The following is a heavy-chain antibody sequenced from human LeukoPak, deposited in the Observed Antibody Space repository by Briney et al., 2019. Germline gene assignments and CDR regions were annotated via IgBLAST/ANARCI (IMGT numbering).Heavy chain of an antibody. CDR2: ITPDGNAA. J-gene: IGHJ4*02. Sequence: PGGSLRLSCAASGFTFSGHWMHWVRQVPGKGPMAVSRITPDGNAAAYADSVKGRFTISRDNAKNTLYLEMNSLTAEDTALYHCTRSGYSNGYDYWGQGTLVTVSS. CDR1: GFTFSGHW. V-gene: IGHV3-74*03. CDR3: TRSGYSNGYDY. D-gene: IGHD2-15*01.